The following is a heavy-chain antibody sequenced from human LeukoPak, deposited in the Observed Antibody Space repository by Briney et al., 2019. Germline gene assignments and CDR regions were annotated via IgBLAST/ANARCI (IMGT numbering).Heavy chain of an antibody. Sequence: PGGSLRLSCAGSGFTFSIYTMSWVRQAPGKGLEWVSAMSSSDDGRYYAASVRGRFTISRDTSRSTLYLQMNSLRAEDAAVYYCAKAPVTSCRGAFCYPFDYWGQGTLVTVSS. CDR3: AKAPVTSCRGAFCYPFDY. J-gene: IGHJ4*02. CDR1: GFTFSIYT. D-gene: IGHD2-15*01. CDR2: MSSSDDGR. V-gene: IGHV3-23*01.